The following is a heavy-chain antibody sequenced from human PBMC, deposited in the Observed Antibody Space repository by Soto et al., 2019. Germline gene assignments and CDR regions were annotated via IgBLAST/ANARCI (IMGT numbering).Heavy chain of an antibody. CDR2: INPSGGTT. CDR1: GYTFTSYY. J-gene: IGHJ4*02. D-gene: IGHD3-10*01. CDR3: ARDWEFGY. Sequence: ASVKVSCKASGYTFTSYYMHWVRQAPGQGLEWMGVINPSGGTTIDPQKFQGRVTMTRDTSTSTVYVEVSSLRSEDTAVYYCARDWEFGYWGQGTLVTVSS. V-gene: IGHV1-46*01.